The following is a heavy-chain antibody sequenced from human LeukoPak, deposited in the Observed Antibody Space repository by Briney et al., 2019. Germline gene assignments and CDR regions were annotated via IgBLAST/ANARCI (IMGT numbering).Heavy chain of an antibody. Sequence: ASVKVSCKASGYTFTSYGIIWVRQAPGQGLEWMGWISAYNGNTNYAQKLQGRVTMTTDTSTSTAYMELRSLRSDDTAVYYCARCVGSSHPNWFDPWGQGTLVTVSS. CDR1: GYTFTSYG. CDR2: ISAYNGNT. V-gene: IGHV1-18*01. J-gene: IGHJ5*02. CDR3: ARCVGSSHPNWFDP. D-gene: IGHD1-26*01.